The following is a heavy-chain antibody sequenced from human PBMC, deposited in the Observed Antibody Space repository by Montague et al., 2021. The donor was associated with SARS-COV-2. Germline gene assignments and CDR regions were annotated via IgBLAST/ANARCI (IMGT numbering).Heavy chain of an antibody. CDR1: GGSISGYY. CDR2: IYDTGNT. D-gene: IGHD5-18*01. J-gene: IGHJ2*01. CDR3: ARDFRLQLWQTNYYFGL. V-gene: IGHV4-59*01. Sequence: SETLSLTCTVSGGSISGYYWSWIRQPPGKGPEWIGNIYDTGNTNYNPSLKSRVTISEDTSKNQFSLRLTSVTAADTAAYYCARDFRLQLWQTNYYFGLWGRGTLVSVSS.